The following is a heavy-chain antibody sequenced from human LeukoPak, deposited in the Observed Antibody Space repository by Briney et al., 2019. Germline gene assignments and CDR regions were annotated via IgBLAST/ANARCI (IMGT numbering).Heavy chain of an antibody. CDR1: GGSISSYY. CDR2: IYYSGST. D-gene: IGHD1-26*01. V-gene: IGHV4-59*01. Sequence: SETLSLTCTVSGGSISSYYWSWIRQPPGKGLEWIGYIYYSGSTNYNPSLKSRVTISGDTSKNQFSLKLSSVAAADTAVYYCAREEALGSGSFDYWGQGTLVTVSS. CDR3: AREEALGSGSFDY. J-gene: IGHJ4*02.